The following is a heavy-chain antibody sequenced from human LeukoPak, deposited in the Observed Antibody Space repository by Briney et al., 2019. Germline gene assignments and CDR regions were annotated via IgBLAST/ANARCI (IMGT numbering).Heavy chain of an antibody. D-gene: IGHD2-21*01. V-gene: IGHV4-59*01. J-gene: IGHJ4*02. CDR1: GGSISTYY. CDR3: ARGHSGLFWG. CDR2: IYYRGSA. Sequence: SETLSLTCTVSGGSISTYYWNWIRQPPGKGLEWIGYIYYRGSANYNPSLKSRVTISIDTSKNQFSLKLSSVTAADTAVYYCARGHSGLFWGWGQGTLVTVSS.